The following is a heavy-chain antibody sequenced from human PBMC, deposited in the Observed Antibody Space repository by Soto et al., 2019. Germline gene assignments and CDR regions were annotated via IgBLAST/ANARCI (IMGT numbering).Heavy chain of an antibody. D-gene: IGHD3-16*01. CDR2: ISATGGGT. Sequence: RLSCAASGFKFSNYAMSWVRQAPGKGLEWVSLISATGGGTYYADSVKGRFTISRDNSYNTLYLQVHSLTAEDTAVYYCAKDRRAGGNSAFYFDFWGQGAQVTVSS. CDR3: AKDRRAGGNSAFYFDF. CDR1: GFKFSNYA. J-gene: IGHJ4*02. V-gene: IGHV3-23*01.